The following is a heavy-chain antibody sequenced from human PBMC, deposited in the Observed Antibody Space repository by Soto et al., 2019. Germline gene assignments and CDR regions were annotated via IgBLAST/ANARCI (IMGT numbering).Heavy chain of an antibody. CDR1: GGSISSYY. J-gene: IGHJ4*02. CDR3: ASMVYHYVSGSYPLDY. Sequence: QVQLQESGPGLVKPSETLSLTCTVSGGSISSYYWTWIRQPPGKGLEWIGFMYNSGSTHYNPSLKRRVTLSLDTSKNQFSLNLRSVTAADTAVYYCASMVYHYVSGSYPLDYWGQGTLVTVSS. V-gene: IGHV4-59*08. CDR2: MYNSGST. D-gene: IGHD3-10*01.